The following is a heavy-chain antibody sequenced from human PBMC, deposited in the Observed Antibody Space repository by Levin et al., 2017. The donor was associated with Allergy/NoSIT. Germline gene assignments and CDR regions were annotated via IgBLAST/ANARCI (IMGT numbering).Heavy chain of an antibody. CDR3: ARGRPPGATVFTPLFDY. CDR1: GYTFTGYF. CDR2: INPNSGAT. Sequence: AASVKVSCKASGYTFTGYFMHWVRQAPGQGLEWMGWINPNSGATEYKQKFQGRVTMTRDTSISTAYMEVSSLTSDDTAVYYCARGRPPGATVFTPLFDYWGQGTLVTVSS. V-gene: IGHV1-2*02. D-gene: IGHD3-22*01. J-gene: IGHJ4*02.